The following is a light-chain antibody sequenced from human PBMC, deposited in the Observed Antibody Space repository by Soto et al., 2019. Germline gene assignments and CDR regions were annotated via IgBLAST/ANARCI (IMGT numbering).Light chain of an antibody. J-gene: IGKJ5*01. V-gene: IGKV1-39*01. CDR1: QSISTY. CDR3: QQSYSTPR. CDR2: ASS. Sequence: DIVMTQSPDSLSASVGDSVTITCRASQSISTYLNWYQQNSGKAPKLLIYASSTLQSGVPSRFSGSGSGTDFTLTISSLQPEDFATYYCQQSYSTPRFGQGTRLEIK.